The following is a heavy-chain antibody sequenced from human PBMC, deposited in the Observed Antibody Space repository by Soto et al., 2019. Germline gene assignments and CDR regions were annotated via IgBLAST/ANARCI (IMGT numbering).Heavy chain of an antibody. Sequence: GGSLRLSCAASGFTFSSYGMHWVRQAPGKGLEWVAVISYDGSNKYYADSVKGRFTISRDNSKNTLYLQMNSLRAEDTAVYYCAKGRSDFWSGELDYWGQGTXVTVSS. CDR2: ISYDGSNK. J-gene: IGHJ4*02. V-gene: IGHV3-30*18. CDR3: AKGRSDFWSGELDY. D-gene: IGHD3-3*01. CDR1: GFTFSSYG.